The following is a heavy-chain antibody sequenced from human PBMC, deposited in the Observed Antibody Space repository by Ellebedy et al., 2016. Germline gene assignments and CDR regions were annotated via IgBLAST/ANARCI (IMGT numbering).Heavy chain of an antibody. CDR1: GFTFSSYA. V-gene: IGHV3-30*04. Sequence: GGSLRLXXAASGFTFSSYAMHWVRQAPGKGLEWVAVISYDGSNKYYADSVKGRFTISRDNSKNTLYLQMNSLRAEDTAVYYCARRGIAVDFDYWGQGTTVTVSS. J-gene: IGHJ4*03. CDR2: ISYDGSNK. D-gene: IGHD6-19*01. CDR3: ARRGIAVDFDY.